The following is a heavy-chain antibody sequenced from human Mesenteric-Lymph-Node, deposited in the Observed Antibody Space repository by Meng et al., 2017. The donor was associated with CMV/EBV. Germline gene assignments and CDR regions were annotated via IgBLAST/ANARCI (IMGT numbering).Heavy chain of an antibody. CDR3: AKDLRYFGNIRSPGHGS. Sequence: GESLKISCAASGFTFSDYYMSWIRQAPGKGLEWVSYISISGSTIYYADSVKGRFTISRDNAKNSLYLQMNSLRAEDTAVYYCAKDLRYFGNIRSPGHGSWGQGRLVTVFS. D-gene: IGHD3-9*01. J-gene: IGHJ5*02. CDR1: GFTFSDYY. CDR2: ISISGSTI. V-gene: IGHV3-11*01.